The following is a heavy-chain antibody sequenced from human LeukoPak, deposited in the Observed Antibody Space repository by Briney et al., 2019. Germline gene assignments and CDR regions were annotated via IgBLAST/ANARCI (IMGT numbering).Heavy chain of an antibody. Sequence: SETLSLTCAVYGGSFSSYYWSWIRQPPGKGLEWIGEINHSGSTNYNPSLKSRVTISVDTSKNQFSLKLSSVTAADTAVYYCARTAEYSSSSRELFDYWGQGTLVTVSS. J-gene: IGHJ4*02. CDR3: ARTAEYSSSSRELFDY. D-gene: IGHD6-6*01. CDR1: GGSFSSYY. CDR2: INHSGST. V-gene: IGHV4-34*01.